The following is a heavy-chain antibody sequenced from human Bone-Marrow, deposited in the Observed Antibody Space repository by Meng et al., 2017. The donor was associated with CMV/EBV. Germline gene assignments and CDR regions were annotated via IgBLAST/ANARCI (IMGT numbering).Heavy chain of an antibody. D-gene: IGHD5-18*01. J-gene: IGHJ6*02. CDR2: IYSGGST. CDR1: GFTVSSNY. Sequence: GGSLRLSCAASGFTVSSNYMSWVRQAPGKGLEWVSVIYSGGSTYYADSVKGRFTISRDNSKNTLYLQMNSLRAEDTAVYYCTISDTAMVRGNYYYYYGMDVWGQGTTVTVYS. V-gene: IGHV3-53*01. CDR3: TISDTAMVRGNYYYYYGMDV.